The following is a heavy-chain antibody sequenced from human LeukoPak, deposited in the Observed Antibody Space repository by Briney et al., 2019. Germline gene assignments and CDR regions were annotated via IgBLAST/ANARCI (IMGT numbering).Heavy chain of an antibody. J-gene: IGHJ3*02. D-gene: IGHD6-13*01. V-gene: IGHV3-23*01. CDR1: GFTFSDYY. CDR3: AKGDIYSSKDAFDI. CDR2: ISGSGGST. Sequence: GSLRLSCAASGFTFSDYYMSWIRQAPGKGLEWVSAISGSGGSTYYADSVKGRFTISRDNSKNTLYLQMNSLRAEDTAVYYCAKGDIYSSKDAFDIWGQGTMVTVSS.